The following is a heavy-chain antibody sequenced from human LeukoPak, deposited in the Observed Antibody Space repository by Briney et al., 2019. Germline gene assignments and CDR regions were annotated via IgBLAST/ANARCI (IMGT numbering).Heavy chain of an antibody. CDR2: IKSKTDGGTT. CDR1: GFTVSSIY. V-gene: IGHV3-15*01. Sequence: PGGSLRLSCAASGFTVSSIYMSWVRQAPGKGLEWVGRIKSKTDGGTTDYAAPVKGRFTFSRDDSKSTLYLQMNRLKTEDTAVYYCTTDHLDPWGQGTLVTVSS. J-gene: IGHJ5*02. CDR3: TTDHLDP.